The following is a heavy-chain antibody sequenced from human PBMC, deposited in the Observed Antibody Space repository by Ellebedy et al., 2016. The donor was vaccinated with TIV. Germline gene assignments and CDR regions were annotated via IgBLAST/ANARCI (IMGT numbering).Heavy chain of an antibody. CDR2: ISYDGSEK. CDR3: AKDKGSGTYYNLYYGMDV. CDR1: GFTFNMYG. D-gene: IGHD3-10*01. J-gene: IGHJ6*02. Sequence: GGSLRLXXAASGFTFNMYGIHWVRQAPGKGLECVAVISYDGSEKYYVDSVKGRFTISRDNSRNTLYLQMNSLRSEDTAVYYCAKDKGSGTYYNLYYGMDVWGQGTTVTVS. V-gene: IGHV3-30*18.